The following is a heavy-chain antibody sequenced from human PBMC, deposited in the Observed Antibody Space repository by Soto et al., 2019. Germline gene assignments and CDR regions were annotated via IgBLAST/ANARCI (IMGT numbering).Heavy chain of an antibody. CDR2: ISYDGSNK. CDR1: GFTFSSYA. J-gene: IGHJ4*02. D-gene: IGHD2-2*01. CDR3: ARDRGYCSSTSCSQFGY. Sequence: GGSLRLSCAASGFTFSSYAMHWVRQAPGKGLEWVAVISYDGSNKYYADSVKGRFTISRDNAKNTLYLQMNSLRAEDTAVYYCARDRGYCSSTSCSQFGYWGQGTLVTVSS. V-gene: IGHV3-30-3*01.